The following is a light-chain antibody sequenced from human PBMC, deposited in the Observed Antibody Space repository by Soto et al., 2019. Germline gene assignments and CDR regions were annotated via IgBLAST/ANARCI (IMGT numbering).Light chain of an antibody. CDR2: GTS. CDR1: QSINGNY. J-gene: IGKJ1*01. CDR3: QQCGSLPGT. Sequence: NVLTQSPGTLALSPGDRATLSCRASQSINGNYLHWYQQKPGQAPRLLIFGTSSRATGIPDRFIGGGSGTDFTLTISRLEPEDFAVYYCQQCGSLPGTFGQGTKVESK. V-gene: IGKV3-20*01.